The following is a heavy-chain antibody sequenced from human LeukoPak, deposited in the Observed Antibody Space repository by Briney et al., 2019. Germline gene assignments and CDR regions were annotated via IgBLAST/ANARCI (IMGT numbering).Heavy chain of an antibody. D-gene: IGHD5-18*01. V-gene: IGHV3-23*01. CDR1: GFTVSSYA. J-gene: IGHJ4*02. CDR3: AKGSASWIQTYFDY. Sequence: RPGGSLTLSCAASGFTVSSYATSSVRPAPGKGLDWVSGISGGGGSIHYADSVKGRFTISRDNSKNTLYLQMNSLRAEDTAVYYCAKGSASWIQTYFDYWGQGTLVIVSS. CDR2: ISGGGGSI.